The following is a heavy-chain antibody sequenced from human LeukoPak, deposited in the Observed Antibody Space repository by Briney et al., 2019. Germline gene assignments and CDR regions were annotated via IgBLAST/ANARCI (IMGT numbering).Heavy chain of an antibody. V-gene: IGHV4-59*01. Sequence: SETLSLTCTVSGGSISSYYWSWIRQPPGKGLEWIGYIYYSGSTNYNPSLKSRVTISVDTSKNQFSLKLSSVTAADTAVYYCARAGRYCSGGSCGYYYYYMDVWGKGTTVTVSS. CDR2: IYYSGST. CDR1: GGSISSYY. CDR3: ARAGRYCSGGSCGYYYYYMDV. D-gene: IGHD2-15*01. J-gene: IGHJ6*03.